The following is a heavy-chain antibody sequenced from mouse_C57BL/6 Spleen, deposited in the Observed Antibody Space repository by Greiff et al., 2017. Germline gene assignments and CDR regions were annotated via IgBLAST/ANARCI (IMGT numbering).Heavy chain of an antibody. V-gene: IGHV1-82*01. Sequence: QVQLQQSGPELVKPGASVKISCKASGYAFSSSWMNWVKQRPGKGLEWIGRIYPGDGDTNYNGKFKGKATLTADKSSSTAYMQLSSLTSEDSAVYFCARVYYYGSSPNYYAMDDWGQGTSVTVSS. J-gene: IGHJ4*01. CDR2: IYPGDGDT. CDR1: GYAFSSSW. CDR3: ARVYYYGSSPNYYAMDD. D-gene: IGHD1-1*01.